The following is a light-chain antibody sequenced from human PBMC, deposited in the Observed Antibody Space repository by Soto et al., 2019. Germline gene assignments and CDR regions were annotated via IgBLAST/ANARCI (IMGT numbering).Light chain of an antibody. V-gene: IGLV1-44*01. CDR2: SNN. CDR3: AAWDDSLKSV. Sequence: QSVLTQPPSASGTPGQRVTISCSGSSSNIGSNTVNWYQQLPGTAPKLFIYSNNQRPSGVPDRFSGSKSGTSASLAISGLQSEDEADYYCAAWDDSLKSVFGGGNKLTVL. J-gene: IGLJ2*01. CDR1: SSNIGSNT.